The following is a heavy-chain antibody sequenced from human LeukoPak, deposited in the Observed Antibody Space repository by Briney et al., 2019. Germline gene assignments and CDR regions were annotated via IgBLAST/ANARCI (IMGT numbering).Heavy chain of an antibody. D-gene: IGHD6-19*01. J-gene: IGHJ4*02. Sequence: SETLSLTCAVYGGSFSGYYWSWIRQPPGKGLEWIGEIYHSGSTNYNPSLKSRVTISVDKSKNQFSLKLSSVTAADTAVYYCARDLGSGWYDYWGQGTLVTVSS. CDR3: ARDLGSGWYDY. CDR1: GGSFSGYY. V-gene: IGHV4-34*01. CDR2: IYHSGST.